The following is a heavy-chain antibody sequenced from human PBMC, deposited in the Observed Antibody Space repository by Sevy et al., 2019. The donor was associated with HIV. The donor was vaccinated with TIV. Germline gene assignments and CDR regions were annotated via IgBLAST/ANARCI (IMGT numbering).Heavy chain of an antibody. CDR1: GYTFTSYG. J-gene: IGHJ4*02. V-gene: IGHV1-18*04. CDR3: ARCDSSGYNSPDDY. CDR2: ISAYNGNT. Sequence: ASVKVSCKASGYTFTSYGISWVRQAPGQGLKWMVWISAYNGNTNYAQKLQGRVTMTTDTSTSTAYMELRSLRSDDTAVYYCARCDSSGYNSPDDYWGQGTLVTVSS. D-gene: IGHD3-22*01.